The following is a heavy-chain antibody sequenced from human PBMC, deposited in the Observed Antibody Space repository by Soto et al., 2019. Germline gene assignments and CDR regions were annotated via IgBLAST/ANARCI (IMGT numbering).Heavy chain of an antibody. CDR3: ACRHITIFGSGWFDS. V-gene: IGHV4-59*01. CDR2: IYYSGST. Sequence: PSETLSLTCTVSGGSISSYYWSWIRQPPGKGLEWIGYIYYSGSTNYNPSLKSRVTISVDTSKNQFSLKLSSVTAADTAVYYCACRHITIFGSGWFDSWGQGTLVTVSS. J-gene: IGHJ5*01. D-gene: IGHD3-3*01. CDR1: GGSISSYY.